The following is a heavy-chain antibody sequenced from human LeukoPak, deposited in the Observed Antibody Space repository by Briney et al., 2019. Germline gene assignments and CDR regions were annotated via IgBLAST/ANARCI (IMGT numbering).Heavy chain of an antibody. V-gene: IGHV1-69*04. CDR1: GGTFSSYA. Sequence: SVKVSCKASGGTFSSYAISWVRQAPGQGLEWMGRTIPIFGIANYAQKFQGRVTITADKSTSTAYMELSSLRSEDTAVYYCAIGYCTNGVCPPYDSREKYYFDYWGQGTLVTVSS. CDR3: AIGYCTNGVCPPYDSREKYYFDY. D-gene: IGHD2-8*01. CDR2: TIPIFGIA. J-gene: IGHJ4*02.